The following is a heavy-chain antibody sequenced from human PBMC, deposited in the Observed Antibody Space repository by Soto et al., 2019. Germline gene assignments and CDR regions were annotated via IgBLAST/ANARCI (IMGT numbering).Heavy chain of an antibody. CDR2: IIPIFGTA. CDR1: GGTFISYA. V-gene: IGHV1-69*13. D-gene: IGHD3-22*01. CDR3: ARRGDYYDSSGYLGY. J-gene: IGHJ4*02. Sequence: GASVKVSCKASGGTFISYAISWVRQAPGQGLEWMGGIIPIFGTANSAQKFQGRVTITADESTSTAYMELSSLRSEDTAVYYCARRGDYYDSSGYLGYWGQGTLVTVSS.